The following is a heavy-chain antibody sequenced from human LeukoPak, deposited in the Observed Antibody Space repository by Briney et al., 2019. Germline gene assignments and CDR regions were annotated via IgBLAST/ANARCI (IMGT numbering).Heavy chain of an antibody. CDR2: IKQDGSEK. CDR1: GFTFKIYS. Sequence: GGSLRLYCAASGFTFKIYSMNWVRQAPGKGLEWVANIKQDGSEKYYVDSVKGRFTISRDNAKSSLYLQMNSLRAEDTAVYYCARDPSLAARPYWYFDLWGRGTLVTVSS. D-gene: IGHD6-6*01. V-gene: IGHV3-7*01. J-gene: IGHJ2*01. CDR3: ARDPSLAARPYWYFDL.